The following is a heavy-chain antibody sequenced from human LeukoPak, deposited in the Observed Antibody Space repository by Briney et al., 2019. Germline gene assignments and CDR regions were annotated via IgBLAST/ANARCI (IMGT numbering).Heavy chain of an antibody. Sequence: GGSLRLSCAASGFTFSSYAMHWVRQAPGKGLEWVAVISYDGSNKYYADSVKGRFTISRDNSKNTLYLQMNSLRAEDTAVYYCARAARGYSYGYGVVDYWGQGTLVTVSS. CDR1: GFTFSSYA. CDR2: ISYDGSNK. CDR3: ARAARGYSYGYGVVDY. J-gene: IGHJ4*02. V-gene: IGHV3-30*04. D-gene: IGHD5-18*01.